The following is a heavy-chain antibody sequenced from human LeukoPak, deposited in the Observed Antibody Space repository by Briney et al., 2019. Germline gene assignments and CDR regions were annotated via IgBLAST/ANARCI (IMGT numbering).Heavy chain of an antibody. Sequence: KSGGPLRLSCAASGFTFSDYYMSWIRQAPGKGLEWVSYISSSGSTIYYADSVKGRFTISRDNAKNSLYLQMNSLRAEDTAVYYCARDTDFWSGYYIRYYYYYMDVWGKGTTVTVSS. V-gene: IGHV3-11*04. D-gene: IGHD3-3*01. J-gene: IGHJ6*03. CDR2: ISSSGSTI. CDR3: ARDTDFWSGYYIRYYYYYMDV. CDR1: GFTFSDYY.